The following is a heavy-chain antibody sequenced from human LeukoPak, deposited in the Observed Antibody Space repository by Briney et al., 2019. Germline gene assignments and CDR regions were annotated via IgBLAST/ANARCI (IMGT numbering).Heavy chain of an antibody. CDR3: AGTDTSGYDRFDY. CDR2: IYTSGNT. D-gene: IGHD3-22*01. V-gene: IGHV4-4*07. J-gene: IGHJ4*02. Sequence: SETLSLTCTVSGGSISSYYWNWIRQPAGKGLEWVGRIYTSGNTNYSPSLKNRVTISVDKSKHQFSLKLSSVTAADTAVYYCAGTDTSGYDRFDYWGQGALVTVSS. CDR1: GGSISSYY.